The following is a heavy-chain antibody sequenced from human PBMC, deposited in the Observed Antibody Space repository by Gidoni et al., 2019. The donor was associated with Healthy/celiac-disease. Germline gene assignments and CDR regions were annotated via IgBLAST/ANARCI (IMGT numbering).Heavy chain of an antibody. J-gene: IGHJ3*02. CDR2: IYHSGST. CDR1: GYSIRSGYY. D-gene: IGHD6-19*01. CDR3: ATLFGIAVAGTKAFDI. Sequence: QVQLQESCPGLVKPPETLSLTCAVPGYSIRSGYYWGWIRQPPGKGLEWIGSIYHSGSTYYNPSLKSRVTISVDTSKNQFSLKLSSVTAADTAVYYCATLFGIAVAGTKAFDIWGQGTMVTVSS. V-gene: IGHV4-38-2*01.